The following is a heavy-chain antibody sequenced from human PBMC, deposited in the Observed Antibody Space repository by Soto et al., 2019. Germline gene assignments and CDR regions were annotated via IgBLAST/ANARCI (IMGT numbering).Heavy chain of an antibody. J-gene: IGHJ4*02. CDR3: AVPGRGDFDY. Sequence: SETLSLTCAVSGASIGTNNWWSGVRQPPGKGLEWIGEVYHSGTTNCNPSLKSRVTISIDKSKNQFSLTLTSMTAADTALYYCAVPGRGDFDYWSQGXLVTVYS. CDR2: VYHSGTT. CDR1: GASIGTNNW. V-gene: IGHV4-4*02. D-gene: IGHD5-12*01.